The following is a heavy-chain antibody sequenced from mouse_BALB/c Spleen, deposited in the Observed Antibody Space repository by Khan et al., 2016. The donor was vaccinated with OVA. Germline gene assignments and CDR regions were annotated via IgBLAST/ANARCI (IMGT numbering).Heavy chain of an antibody. V-gene: IGHV1-4*01. D-gene: IGHD1-2*01. Sequence: VQLQQSGAELAKPGAPVKMSCKASAYSFTTYRMHWVKQRPGKGLEWFGYIDPRTDFTESNQNSKDKATLTVDKSATTVYMQLTSLTAEDSAVYYCVNHGSTSAWFTYWGQGTLVTVSA. J-gene: IGHJ3*01. CDR1: AYSFTTYR. CDR2: IDPRTDFT. CDR3: VNHGSTSAWFTY.